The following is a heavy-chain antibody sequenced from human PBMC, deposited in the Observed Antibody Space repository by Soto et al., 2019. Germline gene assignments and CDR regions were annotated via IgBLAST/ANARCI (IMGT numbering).Heavy chain of an antibody. CDR2: MNPINGAT. J-gene: IGHJ6*02. CDR1: GYDFTAYD. CDR3: GRGPSPRAPAGGTPYYYAMDV. D-gene: IGHD2-2*01. Sequence: GASVKVPCKASGYDFTAYDINWVRQASGQGLEWMGWMNPINGATGSARRFQGRVSMTRNTATATAYLELTSLRSDDSAVYFCGRGPSPRAPAGGTPYYYAMDVWGQGTTVTVSS. V-gene: IGHV1-8*02.